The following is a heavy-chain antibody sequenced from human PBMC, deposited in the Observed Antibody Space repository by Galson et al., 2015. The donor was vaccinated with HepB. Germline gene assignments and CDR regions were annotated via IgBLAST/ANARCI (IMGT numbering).Heavy chain of an antibody. CDR3: AKQNLYDRSANMRGVDV. V-gene: IGHV1-69*06. D-gene: IGHD3-22*01. CDR1: GGTCSNDA. CDR2: IIPIYGTT. Sequence: SVKVCCKASGGTCSNDAFSWGRRAPGQGREWMGGIIPIYGTTNYTQKFKDRVTITADRSKKTAYRELRRMRSDDTAVYYCAKQNLYDRSANMRGVDVWGQGTTVTVSS. J-gene: IGHJ6*02.